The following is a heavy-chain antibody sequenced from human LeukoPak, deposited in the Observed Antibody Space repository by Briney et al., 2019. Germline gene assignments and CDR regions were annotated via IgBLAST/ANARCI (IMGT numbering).Heavy chain of an antibody. J-gene: IGHJ1*01. Sequence: SETLSLTCTVSGGSISSYYWSWIRQPPGKGLEWIGYIYYSGSTNYNPPLKSRVTISVDTSKNQFSLKVTSVTAADTAVYYCARAVSGTYGHFQHWGQGTLVTVSS. CDR2: IYYSGST. CDR1: GGSISSYY. V-gene: IGHV4-59*01. CDR3: ARAVSGTYGHFQH. D-gene: IGHD1-26*01.